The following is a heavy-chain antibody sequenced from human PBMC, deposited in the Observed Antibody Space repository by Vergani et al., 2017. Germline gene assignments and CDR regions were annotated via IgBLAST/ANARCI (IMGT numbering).Heavy chain of an antibody. J-gene: IGHJ4*02. CDR1: GFTVSSNY. D-gene: IGHD3-10*01. V-gene: IGHV3-53*01. CDR3: AREVARRGVHLGYFDY. CDR2: IYSGGST. Sequence: EVQLVESGGGLIQPGGSLRLSCAASGFTVSSNYMSWVRQAPGKGLEWVSVIYSGGSTYYADSVKGRFTISRDNSKNTLYLQMNSLRAEDTAVYYCAREVARRGVHLGYFDYWGQGTLVTVSS.